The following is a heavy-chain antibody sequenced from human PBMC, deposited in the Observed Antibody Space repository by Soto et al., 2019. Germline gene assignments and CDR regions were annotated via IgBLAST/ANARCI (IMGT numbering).Heavy chain of an antibody. D-gene: IGHD5-12*01. CDR2: IWYDGSNK. V-gene: IGHV3-33*01. Sequence: QVQLVESGGGVVQPGRSLRLSCAASGFTFSSYGMHWVRQAPGKGLEWVAVIWYDGSNKYYADSVKGRFTISRDNSKNTLYLQMNSLRAEDTAVYYCARDPGYSGYDWGVNWYFDLWGRGALVTVSS. CDR1: GFTFSSYG. J-gene: IGHJ2*01. CDR3: ARDPGYSGYDWGVNWYFDL.